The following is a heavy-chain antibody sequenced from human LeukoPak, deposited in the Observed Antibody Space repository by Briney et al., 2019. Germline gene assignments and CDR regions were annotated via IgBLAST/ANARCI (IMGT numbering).Heavy chain of an antibody. Sequence: SETLSLTCTVSGDSISSNIYYWGWIRQPPGKELEWIGTIYYSGNTYYNPSLKSRVTMYVGTSKNQFSLKLNSVTAADTAVYYCARLCSGGSCYYGYFDYWGQGTLVTVSS. CDR3: ARLCSGGSCYYGYFDY. D-gene: IGHD2-15*01. CDR2: IYYSGNT. J-gene: IGHJ4*02. CDR1: GDSISSNIYY. V-gene: IGHV4-39*01.